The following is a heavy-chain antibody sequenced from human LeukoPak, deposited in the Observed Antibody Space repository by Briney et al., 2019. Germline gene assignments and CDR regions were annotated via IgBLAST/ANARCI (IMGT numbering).Heavy chain of an antibody. CDR2: IKEDGREK. J-gene: IGHJ2*01. V-gene: IGHV3-7*01. Sequence: GGSLRLSCAASGLSFSKFSMNWVRQAPGKGREGVATIKEDGREKYYADSVKGRFTISRDSAKDTLYLQMNGLRAEDTAVYYCARGTTVSREWYFDLWGRGTLVTVAS. D-gene: IGHD4-17*01. CDR1: GLSFSKFS. CDR3: ARGTTVSREWYFDL.